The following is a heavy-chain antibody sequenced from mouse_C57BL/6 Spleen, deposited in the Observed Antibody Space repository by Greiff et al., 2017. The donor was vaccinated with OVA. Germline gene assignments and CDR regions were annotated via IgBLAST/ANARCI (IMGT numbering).Heavy chain of an antibody. CDR2: INPNNGGT. Sequence: EVQLQQSGPELVKPGASVKIPCKASGYTFTDYNMDWVKQSHGKSLEWIGDINPNNGGTIYNQKFKGKATLTVDKYSRTAYMELRSLTAEDTAVYYCARRGSYGYDRFAYWGQGTLVTVSA. CDR3: ARRGSYGYDRFAY. D-gene: IGHD2-2*01. J-gene: IGHJ3*01. CDR1: GYTFTDYN. V-gene: IGHV1-18*01.